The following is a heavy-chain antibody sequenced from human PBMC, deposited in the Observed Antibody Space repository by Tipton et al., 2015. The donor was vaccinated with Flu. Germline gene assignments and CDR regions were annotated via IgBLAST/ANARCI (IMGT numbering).Heavy chain of an antibody. CDR2: IYRSGTT. CDR1: GYSISSGYY. D-gene: IGHD6-13*01. V-gene: IGHV4-38-2*01. J-gene: IGHJ4*02. CDR3: ARAGGSNSWYVY. Sequence: GLVKPSETLSLTCAVSGYSISSGYYWGWIRQPPGKGLEWIGSIYRSGTTYYNPSLKSRVTISVDTSKTQFSLNLSSVTAADTAVYYCARAGGSNSWYVYWGQGTLVTVSS.